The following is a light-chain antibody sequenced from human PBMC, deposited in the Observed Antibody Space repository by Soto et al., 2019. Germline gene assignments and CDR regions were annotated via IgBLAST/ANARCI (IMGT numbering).Light chain of an antibody. V-gene: IGKV1-9*01. CDR2: AAS. J-gene: IGKJ3*01. Sequence: DLPLTQSPSFLSASVGDRVTITCRASQGISSYLAWYQQKPGKAPKLLIYAASTLQSGVPSRFSGSGSGTEFTLTISSLQPEDFATYYCQQLNSYPRGFTFGPGTKVDIK. CDR3: QQLNSYPRGFT. CDR1: QGISSY.